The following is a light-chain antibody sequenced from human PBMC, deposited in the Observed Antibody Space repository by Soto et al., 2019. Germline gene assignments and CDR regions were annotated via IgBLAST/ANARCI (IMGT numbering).Light chain of an antibody. Sequence: IVMMRSPPTLSVTPRASDTCPCRASQSVSIDLAWYQQTPGQAPRLLIYGASTRATGIPVRFSGSASGTEFTLTISSLQSEDFTVYYCQQYNKWPLTSAQRTKVDI. CDR2: GAS. J-gene: IGKJ1*01. CDR3: QQYNKWPLT. V-gene: IGKV3-15*01. CDR1: QSVSID.